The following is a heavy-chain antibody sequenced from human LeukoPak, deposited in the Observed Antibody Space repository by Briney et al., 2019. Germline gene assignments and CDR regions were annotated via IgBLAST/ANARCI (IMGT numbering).Heavy chain of an antibody. CDR2: ISSNGGST. CDR3: ARGHYYDSSGYYSHFQH. Sequence: PGGSLRLSCAASGFTFSSYAMHWVRQAPGKGLEYVSAISSNGGSTYYANSVKGRFTISRDNSKNTLYLQMGSLRAEDMAVYYCARGHYYDSSGYYSHFQHWGQGTLVTVSS. D-gene: IGHD3-22*01. J-gene: IGHJ1*01. V-gene: IGHV3-64*01. CDR1: GFTFSSYA.